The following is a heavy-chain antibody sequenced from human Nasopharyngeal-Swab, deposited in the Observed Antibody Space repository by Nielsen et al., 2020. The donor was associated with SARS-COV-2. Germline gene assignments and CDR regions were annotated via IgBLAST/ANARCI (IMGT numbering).Heavy chain of an antibody. CDR1: GFTVSSNY. D-gene: IGHD3-3*02. J-gene: IGHJ6*02. CDR2: IYSGGST. V-gene: IGHV3-53*01. CDR3: AKAQSIEKFYFYGMDV. Sequence: LSLTCAASGFTVSSNYMSWVRQAPGKGLEWVSVIYSGGSTYYADSVKGRFTISRDNSKNTLYLQMNSLRAEDTAVYYCAKAQSIEKFYFYGMDVWGQGTTVTVSS.